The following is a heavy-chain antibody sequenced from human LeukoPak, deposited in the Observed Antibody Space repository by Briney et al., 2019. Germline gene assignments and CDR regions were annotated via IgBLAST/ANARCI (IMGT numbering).Heavy chain of an antibody. CDR1: GFTFSSYS. D-gene: IGHD2-15*01. J-gene: IGHJ6*03. CDR3: ASVGGYCSDGSCYSYYYYMDV. CDR2: ISSSSSTI. Sequence: GGSLRLSCAASGFTFSSYSMNWVRQAPGKGLEWVSYISSSSSTIYYADSVKGRFTISRDNAKNSLYLQMNSLRAEDTAVYYCASVGGYCSDGSCYSYYYYMDVWGKGTTVTVSS. V-gene: IGHV3-48*04.